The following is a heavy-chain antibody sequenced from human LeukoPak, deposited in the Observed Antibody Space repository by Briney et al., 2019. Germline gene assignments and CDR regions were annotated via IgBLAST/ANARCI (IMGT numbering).Heavy chain of an antibody. V-gene: IGHV1-69*04. CDR3: AAAMVPPYGMDV. D-gene: IGHD5-18*01. Sequence: SVKVSCKASGGTFSSYAISWVRQAPGQGLEWMGRIIPILGIANYAQKLQGRVTITADKSTSTAYMELSSLRSEDTAVYYCAAAMVPPYGMDVWGQGTTVTVSS. J-gene: IGHJ6*02. CDR2: IIPILGIA. CDR1: GGTFSSYA.